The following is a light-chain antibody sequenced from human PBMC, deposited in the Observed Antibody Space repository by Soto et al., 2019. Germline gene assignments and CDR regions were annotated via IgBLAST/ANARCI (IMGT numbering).Light chain of an antibody. Sequence: EIVLTQSPGTLSLSPGESATLSCRASQRIYSRHLAWYQQKPGQPPRLLIYGASSRASGIPDRFSGSGSGADFTLAISRLEPEDFAVFYCQPHGDSPITFGQGTRLEIK. V-gene: IGKV3-20*01. CDR3: QPHGDSPIT. CDR2: GAS. J-gene: IGKJ5*01. CDR1: QRIYSRH.